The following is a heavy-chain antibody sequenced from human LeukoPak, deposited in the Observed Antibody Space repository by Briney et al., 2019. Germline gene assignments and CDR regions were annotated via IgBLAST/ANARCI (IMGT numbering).Heavy chain of an antibody. CDR1: GFTLSSNW. J-gene: IGHJ4*02. D-gene: IGHD3-22*01. Sequence: GGSLRLSSAGSGFTLSSNWMHWVRQAPGKGLVWVSRFYSDGSRTNYVDSVKGRFTISRDNSKNTLYLQMNSLRAEDTAVYYCAKSQSGYYTFDYWGQGTLVTVSS. CDR3: AKSQSGYYTFDY. V-gene: IGHV3-74*01. CDR2: FYSDGSRT.